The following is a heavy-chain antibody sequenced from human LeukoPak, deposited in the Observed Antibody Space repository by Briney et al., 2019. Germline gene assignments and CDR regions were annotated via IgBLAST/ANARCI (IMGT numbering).Heavy chain of an antibody. V-gene: IGHV3-7*01. CDR1: GFIFSGYW. CDR3: ARGDFWTGYGYFYGLGV. Sequence: GGSLRLSCAGSGFIFSGYWMTWVRQAPGKGLEWVANIKEDGGKKSYVDSVKGRFTISRDNAKDSLYLQMNTMRVEDTGIYYCARGDFWTGYGYFYGLGVWGQGTTVTVSS. D-gene: IGHD3/OR15-3a*01. J-gene: IGHJ6*02. CDR2: IKEDGGKK.